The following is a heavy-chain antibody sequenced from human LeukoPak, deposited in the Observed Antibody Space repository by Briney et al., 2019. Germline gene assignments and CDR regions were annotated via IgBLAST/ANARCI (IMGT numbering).Heavy chain of an antibody. CDR2: IYYSGST. D-gene: IGHD6-13*01. CDR3: ARRYSSSWYVGFFDP. CDR1: GASIRNYY. Sequence: PSETLSLTCTVSGASIRNYYWSWIRQSPGKGLEWLGCIYYSGSTNYNPSLESRVAMSVDTSKNQFSLRLSSVTAADTAIYYCARRYSSSWYVGFFDPWGQGTLVTVSS. V-gene: IGHV4-59*08. J-gene: IGHJ5*02.